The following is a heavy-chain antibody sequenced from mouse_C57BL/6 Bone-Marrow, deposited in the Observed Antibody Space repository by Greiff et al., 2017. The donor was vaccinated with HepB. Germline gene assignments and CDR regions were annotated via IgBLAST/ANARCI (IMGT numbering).Heavy chain of an antibody. CDR1: GFTFSDYG. D-gene: IGHD2-4*01. J-gene: IGHJ3*01. CDR2: ISSGSSTI. V-gene: IGHV5-17*01. CDR3: ARSIYYDYDGGLGFAY. Sequence: EVQGVESGGGLVKPGGSLKLSCAASGFTFSDYGMHWVRQAPEKGLEWVAYISSGSSTIYYADTVKGRFTISRDNAKNTLFLQMTSLRSEDTAMYYCARSIYYDYDGGLGFAYWGQGTLVTVSA.